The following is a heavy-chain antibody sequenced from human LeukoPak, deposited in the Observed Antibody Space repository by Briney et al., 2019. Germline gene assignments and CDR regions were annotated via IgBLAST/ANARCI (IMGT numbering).Heavy chain of an antibody. CDR1: GFSFSSYA. CDR2: IVGSGGNM. Sequence: GGSLRLSXAASGFSFSSYAMSWVRQAPGKGLEWVSAIVGSGGNMYYADSVKGRFTISRGNFKSTLYLQMNSLRAEDTAVYYCAKGLTWDSTSCSDWGQGNLVTVSS. J-gene: IGHJ4*02. CDR3: AKGLTWDSTSCSD. V-gene: IGHV3-23*01. D-gene: IGHD2-2*01.